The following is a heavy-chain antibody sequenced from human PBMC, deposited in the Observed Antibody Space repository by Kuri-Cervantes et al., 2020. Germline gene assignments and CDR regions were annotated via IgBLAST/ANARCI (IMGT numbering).Heavy chain of an antibody. D-gene: IGHD2-15*01. Sequence: GGSLRLSCAASGFTFSSYWMSWVRQAPGKGLEWVANIKQNGSEKYYVDSVKGRFTISRDNSKNTLYLQMNSLRAEDTAVYYCARDIVVVVAARAYYYYGMDVWGQGTTVTVSS. J-gene: IGHJ6*02. CDR3: ARDIVVVVAARAYYYYGMDV. CDR2: IKQNGSEK. V-gene: IGHV3-7*01. CDR1: GFTFSSYW.